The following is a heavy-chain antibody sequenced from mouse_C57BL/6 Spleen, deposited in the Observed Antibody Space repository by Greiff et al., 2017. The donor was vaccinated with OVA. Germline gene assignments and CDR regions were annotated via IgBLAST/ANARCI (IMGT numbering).Heavy chain of an antibody. CDR1: GFTFSSYG. D-gene: IGHD3-3*01. CDR2: ISSGGSYT. V-gene: IGHV5-6*01. J-gene: IGHJ4*01. Sequence: EVHLVESGGDLVKPGGSLKLSCEASGFTFSSYGMSWVRQTPDKRLEWVATISSGGSYTYYPDSVKGRFTISRDNAKNTLYLQMSSLKSEDTAMYYCARRGDIFYAMDYWGQGTSVTVSS. CDR3: ARRGDIFYAMDY.